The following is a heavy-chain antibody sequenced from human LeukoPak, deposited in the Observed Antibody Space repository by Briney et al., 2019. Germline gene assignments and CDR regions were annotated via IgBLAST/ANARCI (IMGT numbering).Heavy chain of an antibody. V-gene: IGHV4-59*12. J-gene: IGHJ4*02. CDR1: GGSISSYY. Sequence: TTSETLSLTCTVSGGSISSYYWSWIRQPPGKGLEWIGYIYYSGSTNYNPSLKSRVTISVDTSKNQFSLKLTSVTAADTAVYYCATHKIWSGYLNRVVNEYFDYWGQGTLVTDSS. CDR2: IYYSGST. D-gene: IGHD3-3*01. CDR3: ATHKIWSGYLNRVVNEYFDY.